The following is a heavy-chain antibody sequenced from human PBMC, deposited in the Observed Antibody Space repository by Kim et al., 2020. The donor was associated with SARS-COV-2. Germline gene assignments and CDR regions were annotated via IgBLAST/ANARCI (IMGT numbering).Heavy chain of an antibody. Sequence: ASVKVSCKASGYTFAHYAIHWVRQAPGQRLEWMGWIKADNGNTKYSQNFQDRLTITRDTSASTVYMDLSSLRPEDTALFYCARVAIGGWHIDYWGQGTLVTVSS. CDR2: IKADNGNT. CDR3: ARVAIGGWHIDY. D-gene: IGHD6-19*01. J-gene: IGHJ4*02. CDR1: GYTFAHYA. V-gene: IGHV1-3*01.